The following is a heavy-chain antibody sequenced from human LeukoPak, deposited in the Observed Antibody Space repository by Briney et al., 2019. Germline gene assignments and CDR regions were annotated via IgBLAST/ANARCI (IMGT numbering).Heavy chain of an antibody. D-gene: IGHD1-14*01. V-gene: IGHV4-39*07. J-gene: IGHJ5*02. Sequence: SETLSLTCTVSGGSISSSSYYWGWIRQPPGKGLEWIGSIYYSGSTYYNPSLKSRVTISVDTSKNQFSLKLSSVTAADTAVYYCARDPLHNPNWFDPWGQGTLVTVSS. CDR1: GGSISSSSYY. CDR3: ARDPLHNPNWFDP. CDR2: IYYSGST.